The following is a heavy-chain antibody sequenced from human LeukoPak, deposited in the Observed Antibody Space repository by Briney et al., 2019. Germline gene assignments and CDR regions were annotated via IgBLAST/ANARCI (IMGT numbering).Heavy chain of an antibody. V-gene: IGHV1-2*02. J-gene: IGHJ4*02. CDR3: AREAPRYCSSTSCSDY. D-gene: IGHD2-2*01. CDR2: INPNSGGT. CDR1: GYTFTGYY. Sequence: ASVKVSCKASGYTFTGYYMHWVRQAPGQGLEWMGWINPNSGGTNYARKFQGRVTMTRDTSISTAYMELSRLRSDDTAVYYCAREAPRYCSSTSCSDYWGQGTLVTVSS.